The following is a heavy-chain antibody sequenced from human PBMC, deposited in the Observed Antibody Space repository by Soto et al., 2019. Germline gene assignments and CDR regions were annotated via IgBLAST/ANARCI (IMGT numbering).Heavy chain of an antibody. D-gene: IGHD3-3*01. J-gene: IGHJ6*02. CDR3: AKDIAGGFWSGYYGNDGFPYYYYYGMDV. V-gene: IGHV3-9*01. Sequence: GGSLRLSCAASGFTFDDYAMHWVRQAPGKGLEWVSGISWNSGSVGYADSVKGRFTISRDNAKNSLYLQMNSLRAEDTALYYCAKDIAGGFWSGYYGNDGFPYYYYYGMDVWGQGTTVTVSS. CDR1: GFTFDDYA. CDR2: ISWNSGSV.